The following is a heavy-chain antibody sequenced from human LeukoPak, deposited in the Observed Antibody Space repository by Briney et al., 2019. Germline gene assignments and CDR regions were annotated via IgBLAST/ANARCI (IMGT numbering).Heavy chain of an antibody. CDR3: ARGVLQGDIWQI. CDR2: MNPNSGNT. D-gene: IGHD2-15*01. V-gene: IGHV1-8*01. J-gene: IGHJ3*02. CDR1: GYTLTSYE. Sequence: ASVKVSCKASGYTLTSYEINWVRQATGQGLEWMGWMNPNSGNTDYAQKFQGRVTMTRDTPLNTAYLELSSLRSEDTAVYYCARGVLQGDIWQIWGQGTMVTVSS.